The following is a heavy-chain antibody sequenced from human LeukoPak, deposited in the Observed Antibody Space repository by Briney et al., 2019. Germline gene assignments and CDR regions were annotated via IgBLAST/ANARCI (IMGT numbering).Heavy chain of an antibody. D-gene: IGHD2-21*01. CDR1: GFTFSTYA. CDR2: ISGSGGST. J-gene: IGHJ1*01. Sequence: TGGSLRLSCAASGFTFSTYAMSWVRQAPGKGLEWVSAISGSGGSTYYADSVKGRFTISRDNSKKTLYLQMNSLRAEDTAVYYCAKDCGGDCYPRKYFQHWGQGTLVTVSS. CDR3: AKDCGGDCYPRKYFQH. V-gene: IGHV3-23*01.